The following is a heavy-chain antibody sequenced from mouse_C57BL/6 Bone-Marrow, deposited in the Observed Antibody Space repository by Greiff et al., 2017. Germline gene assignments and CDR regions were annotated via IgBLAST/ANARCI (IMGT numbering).Heavy chain of an antibody. J-gene: IGHJ2*01. Sequence: QVQLQQPGAELVRPGTSVKLSCKASGYTFTSYWMHWVKQRPGQGLEWIGVIDSSDSYTNYNQKFKGKATLTVDTSSSTAYMQLSSLTSEDSAVYYCARSDGYYLYYFDYWGQGTTLTVSS. V-gene: IGHV1-59*01. CDR2: IDSSDSYT. CDR3: ARSDGYYLYYFDY. CDR1: GYTFTSYW. D-gene: IGHD2-3*01.